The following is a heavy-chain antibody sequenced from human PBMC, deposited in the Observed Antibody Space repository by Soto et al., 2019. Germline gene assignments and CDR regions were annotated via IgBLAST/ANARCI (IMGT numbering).Heavy chain of an antibody. CDR3: AREENCSDGICYSEYFQR. Sequence: QVQLEQSGAEVKKPGASVKVSCKASGYIFTAYSMHWVRRAPGQGRQWMGVVNPSGGSTNYAQKFQGRITLTRDTSRNTFYMDLSSLTSEDTAVYYCAREENCSDGICYSEYFQRWGQGTLVTVSS. D-gene: IGHD2-15*01. V-gene: IGHV1-46*01. J-gene: IGHJ1*01. CDR2: VNPSGGST. CDR1: GYIFTAYS.